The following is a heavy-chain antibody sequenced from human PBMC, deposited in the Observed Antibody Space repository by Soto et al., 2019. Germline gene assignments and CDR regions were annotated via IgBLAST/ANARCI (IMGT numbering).Heavy chain of an antibody. CDR3: ARTDGYYYGSGSYWFWFDP. Sequence: PSETLSLTCAVSGGSISSSNWWSCFRQPPGKGREWIGEIYHSGSTNYNPSLKSRVTISVDKSKNQFSLKLSSVTAADTAVYYCARTDGYYYGSGSYWFWFDPWGQGTLVTVSS. D-gene: IGHD3-10*01. CDR1: GGSISSSNW. V-gene: IGHV4-4*02. J-gene: IGHJ5*02. CDR2: IYHSGST.